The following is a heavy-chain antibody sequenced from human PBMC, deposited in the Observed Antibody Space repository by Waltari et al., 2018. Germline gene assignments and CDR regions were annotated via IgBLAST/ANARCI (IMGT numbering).Heavy chain of an antibody. CDR2: IYHSGST. J-gene: IGHJ5*02. CDR3: AREEVLWFGELLSPDWFDP. V-gene: IGHV4-38-2*02. Sequence: QVQLQESGPGLVKPSETLSLTCTVSGYSISSGYYWGWIRQPPGRGLEWIGSIYHSGSTYYNPSLKSRVTISVDTSKNQFSLKLSSVTAADTAVYYCAREEVLWFGELLSPDWFDPWGQGTLVTVSS. CDR1: GYSISSGYY. D-gene: IGHD3-10*01.